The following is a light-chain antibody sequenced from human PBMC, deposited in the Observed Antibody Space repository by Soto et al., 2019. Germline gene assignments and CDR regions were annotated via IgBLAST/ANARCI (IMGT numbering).Light chain of an antibody. CDR3: QKYYTAPET. CDR1: QGIGNY. Sequence: GDRVTITCRASQGIGNYLAWYQQKPGKVPKNRIYDASTLQSGVPSRFSGSGSGTDFTLTISSLQPEDVATYYCQKYYTAPETFGQGTKVEIK. CDR2: DAS. V-gene: IGKV1-27*01. J-gene: IGKJ1*01.